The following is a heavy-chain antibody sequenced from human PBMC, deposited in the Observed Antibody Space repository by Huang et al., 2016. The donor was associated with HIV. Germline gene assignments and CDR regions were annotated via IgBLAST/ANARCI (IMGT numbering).Heavy chain of an antibody. CDR3: ARRYNSRRDY. Sequence: QVQLEQRGAGLLKASETLSLTCAVYGGSFSGYYWNWLRQAPGKGLEWVGEINPSGTTNYNPSLKSRVNMSVDTSKSQFSLYLTSLSAADTGTYFCARRYNSRRDYWGRGTLVTVHS. D-gene: IGHD3-22*01. CDR1: GGSFSGYY. V-gene: IGHV4-34*02. J-gene: IGHJ4*02. CDR2: INPSGTT.